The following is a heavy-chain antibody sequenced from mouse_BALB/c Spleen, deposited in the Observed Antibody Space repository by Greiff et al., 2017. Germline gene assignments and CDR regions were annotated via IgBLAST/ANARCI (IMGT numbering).Heavy chain of an antibody. V-gene: IGHV1-4*02. Sequence: VQLQQSAAELARPGASVKMSCKASGYTFTSYTMHWVKQRPGQGLEWIGYINPSSGYTEYNQKFKDKTTLTADKSSSTAYMQLSSLTSEDSAVYYCAGGNRYDAMDYWGQGTSVTVSA. CDR1: GYTFTSYT. D-gene: IGHD2-1*01. CDR3: AGGNRYDAMDY. J-gene: IGHJ4*01. CDR2: INPSSGYT.